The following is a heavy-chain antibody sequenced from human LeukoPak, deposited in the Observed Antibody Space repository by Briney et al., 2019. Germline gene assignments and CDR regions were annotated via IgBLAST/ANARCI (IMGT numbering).Heavy chain of an antibody. CDR1: GFTFNGYA. Sequence: GGSLRLSCAASGFTFNGYAMSWVRQAPGKGLEWVSAISDSGYSTYYADSVKGRFTISRDNSQNTLYLQMNSLRAEDTAVYYCARDSAAVGRGGFDCWGQGILVTVSS. V-gene: IGHV3-23*01. CDR2: ISDSGYST. CDR3: ARDSAAVGRGGFDC. D-gene: IGHD6-13*01. J-gene: IGHJ4*02.